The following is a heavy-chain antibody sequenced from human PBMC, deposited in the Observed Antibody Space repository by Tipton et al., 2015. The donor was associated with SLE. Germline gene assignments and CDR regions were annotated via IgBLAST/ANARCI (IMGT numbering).Heavy chain of an antibody. CDR1: GGSISGYY. CDR3: ARGGGCYYDY. D-gene: IGHD1-26*01. CDR2: VYSSGST. V-gene: IGHV4-4*07. Sequence: TLSLTCTVSGGSISGYYWSWIRQPAGKGLEGIGRVYSSGSTIYNPSIKSRITLSLDTSKNQFSLRVNSVTAADTAVYYCARGGGCYYDYWGQGTLVTVSS. J-gene: IGHJ4*02.